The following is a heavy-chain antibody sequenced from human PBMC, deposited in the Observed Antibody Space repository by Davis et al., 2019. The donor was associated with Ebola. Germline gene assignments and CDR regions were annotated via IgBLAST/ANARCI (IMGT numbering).Heavy chain of an antibody. J-gene: IGHJ5*02. Sequence: GGSLRLSCAASGFTFSSYAMSWVRQAPGKGLEWVSAISGSGGSTYYADSVKGRFTISRDNSKNTLYLQMNSLRAEDTAVYYCARDRDSSRWPTNWFDPWGQGTLVTVSS. V-gene: IGHV3-23*01. CDR1: GFTFSSYA. CDR2: ISGSGGST. D-gene: IGHD6-13*01. CDR3: ARDRDSSRWPTNWFDP.